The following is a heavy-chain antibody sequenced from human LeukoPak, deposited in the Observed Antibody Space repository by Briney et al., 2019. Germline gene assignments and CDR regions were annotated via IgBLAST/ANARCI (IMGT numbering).Heavy chain of an antibody. V-gene: IGHV3-30*12. CDR2: ITHDGSNK. D-gene: IGHD3-10*01. Sequence: PGGSLRLSCAVSGFTFSSFAMHWVRQALGKGLEWVAEITHDGSNKYYTDSVKGRFTISRDKSQNTLYLEMNSLRVEDTAVYYCARGQYRLVWFGDEISDGFDIWGQGTMVTVSS. CDR1: GFTFSSFA. CDR3: ARGQYRLVWFGDEISDGFDI. J-gene: IGHJ3*02.